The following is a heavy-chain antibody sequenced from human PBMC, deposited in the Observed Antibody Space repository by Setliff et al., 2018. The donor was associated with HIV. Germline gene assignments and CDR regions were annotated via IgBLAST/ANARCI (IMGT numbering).Heavy chain of an antibody. CDR3: ATYIAGGSGRGS. V-gene: IGHV4-4*07. J-gene: IGHJ5*02. CDR1: GGSTFY. D-gene: IGHD3-10*01. Sequence: PSETLSLTCTVFGGSTFYWSWIRQPAGKGLEWIGHIDTSGSTNYNPSLKSRVTISVDTSKSQFSLNVNSVTAADTAVYYCATYIAGGSGRGSWGQGTLITVSS. CDR2: IDTSGST.